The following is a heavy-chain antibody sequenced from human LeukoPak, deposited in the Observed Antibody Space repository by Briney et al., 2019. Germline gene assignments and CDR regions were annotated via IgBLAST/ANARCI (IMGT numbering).Heavy chain of an antibody. V-gene: IGHV3-66*02. CDR2: IYSGGST. Sequence: GGSLRLSCADSGFTVSTNYMSWVRQAPGKGLEWVSVIYSGGSTYYADSVKGRFTISRDNSKNTLFLQMNSLRAEDTAVYYCAKGKQQLVRNWFDPWGQGTLVTVSS. CDR3: AKGKQQLVRNWFDP. CDR1: GFTVSTNY. D-gene: IGHD6-13*01. J-gene: IGHJ5*02.